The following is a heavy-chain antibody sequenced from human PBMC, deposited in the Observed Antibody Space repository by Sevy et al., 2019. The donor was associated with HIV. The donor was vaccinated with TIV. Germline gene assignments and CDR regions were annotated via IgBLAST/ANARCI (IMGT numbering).Heavy chain of an antibody. D-gene: IGHD1-26*01. CDR3: AKALGVGVGATMSFYYYYGMDV. J-gene: IGHJ6*02. CDR2: ISYDGSNK. CDR1: GFTFSSYG. V-gene: IGHV3-30*18. Sequence: GGCLRLSCAASGFTFSSYGMHWVRQAPGKGLEWVAVISYDGSNKYYADSVKGRFAISRDNSKNTLYLQMNSLRAEDTAVYYCAKALGVGVGATMSFYYYYGMDVWGQGTTVTISS.